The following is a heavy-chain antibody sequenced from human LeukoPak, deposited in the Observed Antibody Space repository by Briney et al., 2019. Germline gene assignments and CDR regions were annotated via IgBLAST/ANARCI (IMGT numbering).Heavy chain of an antibody. CDR2: ISSSSSYI. CDR3: ARDQYKANKY. V-gene: IGHV3-21*01. J-gene: IGHJ4*02. CDR1: GFTFSSYS. Sequence: GGSLRLSCAASGFTFSSYSMNWVRQAPGKGLEWVSSISSSSSYISYADSVKGRFTISRDNAKNSLYLQMNSLRAEDTAVYYCARDQYKANKYWGQGTLVTVPS. D-gene: IGHD1-14*01.